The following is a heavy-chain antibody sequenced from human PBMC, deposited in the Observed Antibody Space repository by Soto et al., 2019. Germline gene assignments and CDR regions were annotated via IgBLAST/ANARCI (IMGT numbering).Heavy chain of an antibody. Sequence: QVQLVQSGAEVKKPGASVKVSCKASGYTFTNYAMHWVRQAPGQRLEWMGWINTDKGNTKYSQKFHGRVTITRDTAASTAYMELSSLRSEDTAMYYCARAGDDCSAANGYVIDYWGQGTLVTVSS. CDR2: INTDKGNT. CDR3: ARAGDDCSAANGYVIDY. V-gene: IGHV1-3*04. J-gene: IGHJ4*02. D-gene: IGHD2-2*01. CDR1: GYTFTNYA.